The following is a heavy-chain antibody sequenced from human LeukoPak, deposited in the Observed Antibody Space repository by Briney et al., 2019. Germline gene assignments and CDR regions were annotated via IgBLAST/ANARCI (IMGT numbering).Heavy chain of an antibody. CDR1: GFTFSSYG. Sequence: GGSLRLSCAASGFTFSSYGMHWVRQAPGKGPEWVAVISYDGSNKYYADSVKGRFTISRDNSKNTLYLQMNSLRAEDTAVYYCAKSRSDIVDYWGQGTLVTVSS. V-gene: IGHV3-30*18. CDR2: ISYDGSNK. D-gene: IGHD3-3*01. CDR3: AKSRSDIVDY. J-gene: IGHJ4*02.